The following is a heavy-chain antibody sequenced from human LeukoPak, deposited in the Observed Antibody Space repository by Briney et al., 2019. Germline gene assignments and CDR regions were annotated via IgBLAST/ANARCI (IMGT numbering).Heavy chain of an antibody. Sequence: ASVKVSCRASGYTFTGYYMHWVRQAPGRGLEWMGWINPNSGGTNYAQKFQGRVTMTRDTSISTAYMELSRLRSDDTAVYYCARDTATYDFGYNWFDPWGQGTLVTVSS. D-gene: IGHD3-3*01. V-gene: IGHV1-2*02. CDR2: INPNSGGT. J-gene: IGHJ5*02. CDR1: GYTFTGYY. CDR3: ARDTATYDFGYNWFDP.